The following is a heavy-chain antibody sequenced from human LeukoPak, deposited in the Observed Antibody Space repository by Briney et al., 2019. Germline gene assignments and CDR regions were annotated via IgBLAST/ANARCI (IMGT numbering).Heavy chain of an antibody. CDR1: GFTFSSYA. V-gene: IGHV3-23*01. CDR3: AKASGSYYGSFDH. J-gene: IGHJ4*02. Sequence: GGSLRLSCAASGFTFSSYAMSWVRQAPGKGLEWVSAISGSGGSTYYADSVKGRFTISRDNSKNTLYLRMSSLKAEDTAMYYCAKASGSYYGSFDHWGQGTLVTVSS. D-gene: IGHD1-26*01. CDR2: ISGSGGST.